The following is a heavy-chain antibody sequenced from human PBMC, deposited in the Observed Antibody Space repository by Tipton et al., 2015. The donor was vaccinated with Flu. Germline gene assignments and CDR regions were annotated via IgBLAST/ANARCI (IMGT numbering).Heavy chain of an antibody. D-gene: IGHD4-11*01. CDR2: IYHSGTT. CDR3: ARRDYSNYVSDPKNWFDP. V-gene: IGHV4-34*01. J-gene: IGHJ5*02. CDR1: GGSFSGYY. Sequence: TLSLTCAVYGGSFSGYYWTWIRQPPGEGLEWIGTIYHSGTTYYNPSLKSRLTISVDTSKNQLSLKLTSVTAADTAIYYCARRDYSNYVSDPKNWFDPWGRGILVTVSS.